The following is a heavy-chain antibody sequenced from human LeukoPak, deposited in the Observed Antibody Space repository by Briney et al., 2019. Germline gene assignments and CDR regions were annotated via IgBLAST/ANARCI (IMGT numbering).Heavy chain of an antibody. Sequence: SETLSLTCTVSSVSISRTTYYWGWIRQPPGKGLEWIGSIYYSGSTYYNPSLKSRVTISVDTSKNQFSLKLSSVTAADTAVYYCARHFIPGGFGEITYSNWFDPWGQGTLVTVSS. CDR1: SVSISRTTYY. CDR3: ARHFIPGGFGEITYSNWFDP. CDR2: IYYSGST. J-gene: IGHJ5*02. D-gene: IGHD3-10*01. V-gene: IGHV4-39*01.